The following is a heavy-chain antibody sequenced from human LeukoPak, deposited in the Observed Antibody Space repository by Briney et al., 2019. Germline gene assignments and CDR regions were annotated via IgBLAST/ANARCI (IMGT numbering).Heavy chain of an antibody. J-gene: IGHJ4*02. D-gene: IGHD5-12*01. CDR3: AKDMMMATIRGSYFDY. V-gene: IGHV3-74*01. CDR1: GFTFSNYW. Sequence: PGGSLRLSCAASGFTFSNYWMHWVRQAPGKGLVWVSRINSDGSSTTSADSVKGRFTISRDNAKNTLYLQMNSLRAEDTAVYYCAKDMMMATIRGSYFDYWGQGTLVTVSS. CDR2: INSDGSST.